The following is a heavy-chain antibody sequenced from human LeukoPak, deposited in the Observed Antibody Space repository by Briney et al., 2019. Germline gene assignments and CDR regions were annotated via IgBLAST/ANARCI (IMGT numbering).Heavy chain of an antibody. Sequence: SETLSLTCTVSGGSISSGSYYWSWIRQPAGKGLEWIGRIYTSGSTNYNPSLKSRVTISVDTSKNQFSLKLSSVTAADTAVYYCARGCSSTSCYTYAFDIWGQGTMVTVSS. D-gene: IGHD2-2*02. CDR3: ARGCSSTSCYTYAFDI. J-gene: IGHJ3*02. CDR1: GGSISSGSYY. CDR2: IYTSGST. V-gene: IGHV4-61*02.